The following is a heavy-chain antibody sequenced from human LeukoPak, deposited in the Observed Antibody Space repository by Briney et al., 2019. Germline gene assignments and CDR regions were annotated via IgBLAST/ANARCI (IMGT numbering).Heavy chain of an antibody. J-gene: IGHJ6*04. V-gene: IGHV3-48*03. CDR2: ISSSGSTI. D-gene: IGHD3-10*02. CDR1: LFTFISYE. CDR3: AELGITMIGGV. Sequence: PVGSLRLSCAASLFTFISYEMNWVRQAPGKGLEWVSYISSSGSTIYYAASVKGRFTISTDNAKNSLYLKMKSLRDEDMDVYYCAELGITMIGGVWGKGTMVTISS.